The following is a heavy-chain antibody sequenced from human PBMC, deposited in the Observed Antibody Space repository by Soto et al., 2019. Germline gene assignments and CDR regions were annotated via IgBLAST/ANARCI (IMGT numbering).Heavy chain of an antibody. CDR2: IYYSGST. V-gene: IGHV4-59*08. Sequence: SETLSLTCTVSGGSISSYYWSWIRQPPGKGLEWIGYIYYSGSTNYNPSLKSRVTISVDTSKNQFSLKLSSVTAADTAVYYCARHVDRDGYKDWGQGTLVTVSS. J-gene: IGHJ4*02. CDR3: ARHVDRDGYKD. CDR1: GGSISSYY. D-gene: IGHD5-12*01.